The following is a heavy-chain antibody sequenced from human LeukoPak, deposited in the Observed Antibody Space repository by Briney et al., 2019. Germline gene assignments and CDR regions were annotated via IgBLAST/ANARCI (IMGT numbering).Heavy chain of an antibody. V-gene: IGHV3-33*01. D-gene: IGHD1-26*01. Sequence: GGSLRLSCAASGFVFNNYGMHWVRQAPGKGLEWVAVIWTDGSKKSYADSVKGRFTFTGDNSKSMLYLQMDSLRADDTAVYYCARRSSGTSGLDYWGQGILVTVSS. CDR3: ARRSSGTSGLDY. J-gene: IGHJ4*02. CDR2: IWTDGSKK. CDR1: GFVFNNYG.